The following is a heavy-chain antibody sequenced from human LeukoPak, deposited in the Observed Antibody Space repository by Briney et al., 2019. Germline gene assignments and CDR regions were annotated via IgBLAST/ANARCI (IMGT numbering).Heavy chain of an antibody. D-gene: IGHD4-17*01. Sequence: SVKVSCKASGGTFTSYAISWVRQAPGQGLEWTGRIIPIFGTANYAQKFQGRVTITTDESTSTAYMELSSLRSEDTAVYYCARAFYGDYVAGDYWGQGTLVTVSS. V-gene: IGHV1-69*05. CDR1: GGTFTSYA. CDR2: IIPIFGTA. CDR3: ARAFYGDYVAGDY. J-gene: IGHJ4*02.